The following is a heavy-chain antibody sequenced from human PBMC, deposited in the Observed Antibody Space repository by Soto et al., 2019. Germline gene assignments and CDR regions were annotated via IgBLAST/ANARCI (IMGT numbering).Heavy chain of an antibody. CDR2: IYWHDEK. CDR3: AHRHPSAVGTDRYCFGS. V-gene: IGHV2-5*01. J-gene: IGHJ5*01. CDR1: GFALSTRGVG. D-gene: IGHD6-13*01. Sequence: QITLKESGPTLVKPTQTLTLTCTCSGFALSTRGVGVGWIRQPSGKALEWLALIYWHDEKRYNPSLKSRLTITKDTSKNQVVLTMTNVDPVDTGTYYCAHRHPSAVGTDRYCFGSWGQGSLVTVSS.